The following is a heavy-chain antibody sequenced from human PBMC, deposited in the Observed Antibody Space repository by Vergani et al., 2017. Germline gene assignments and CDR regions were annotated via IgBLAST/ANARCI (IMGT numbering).Heavy chain of an antibody. CDR1: GFSFSSHA. V-gene: IGHV3-30*03. Sequence: QVQLAESGGGRVQPGRSLRLSCAASGFSFSSHAIHWVRQAPGKGLEWVAVISNDGSKKYYADSVKGRFTISRDNSKNTVYLQINSLRAEDTAFYYCADLYGDDGFSPFWGQGTLVTVSS. J-gene: IGHJ4*02. CDR3: ADLYGDDGFSPF. CDR2: ISNDGSKK. D-gene: IGHD2-21*01.